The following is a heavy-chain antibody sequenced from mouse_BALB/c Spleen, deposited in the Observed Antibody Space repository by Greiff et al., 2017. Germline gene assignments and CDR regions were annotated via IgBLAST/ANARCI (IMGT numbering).Heavy chain of an antibody. D-gene: IGHD1-1*02. Sequence: EVKLVESGGGLVKPGGSLKLSCAASGFTFSSYGMSWVRQTPEKRLEWVASISSGGSTYYPDSVKGRFTISRDNARNILYLQMSSLRSEDTAMYYCARGEGSPYGYWGQGTSVTVSS. J-gene: IGHJ4*01. CDR3: ARGEGSPYGY. CDR1: GFTFSSYG. V-gene: IGHV5-6-5*01. CDR2: ISSGGST.